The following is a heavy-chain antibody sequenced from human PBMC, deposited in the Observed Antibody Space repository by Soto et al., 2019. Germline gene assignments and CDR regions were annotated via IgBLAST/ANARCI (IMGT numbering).Heavy chain of an antibody. Sequence: GGSLRLSCAASGFTFSSHSMNWVRQAPGKGLEWVSSISSSSSYIYYADSVKGRFTISRDNAKNSLYLQMNSLRAEDTAVYYCARSDNKYYYDSSGDSWGQGTLVTVSS. V-gene: IGHV3-21*01. CDR2: ISSSSSYI. CDR3: ARSDNKYYYDSSGDS. CDR1: GFTFSSHS. J-gene: IGHJ5*02. D-gene: IGHD3-22*01.